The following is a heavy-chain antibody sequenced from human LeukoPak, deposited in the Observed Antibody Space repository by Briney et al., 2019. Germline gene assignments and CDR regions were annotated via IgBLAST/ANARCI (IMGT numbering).Heavy chain of an antibody. V-gene: IGHV1-8*03. J-gene: IGHJ4*02. Sequence: GASVKVSCKASGYTFTGYYMHWVRQATGQGLEWMGWMNPNSGNTDYAQKFQGRVTITRDTSIDTAYMELTSLTSEDTAVYYCARANSFAIRVDYWGQGTLVTVSS. CDR1: GYTFTGYY. CDR2: MNPNSGNT. CDR3: ARANSFAIRVDY. D-gene: IGHD5-18*01.